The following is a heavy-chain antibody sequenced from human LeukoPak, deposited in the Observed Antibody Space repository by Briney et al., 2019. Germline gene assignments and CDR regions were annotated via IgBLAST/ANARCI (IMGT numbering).Heavy chain of an antibody. CDR1: GGSFSGYY. D-gene: IGHD6-13*01. CDR3: ARGVVGYWYSSSPATSVKIRFDP. J-gene: IGHJ5*02. Sequence: PSETLSLTCAVYGGSFSGYYWNWIRQPPGKGLEWIGEINHSGSTNYNPSLKSRVTISVDTSKNQFSLKLSSVTAADTAVYYCARGVVGYWYSSSPATSVKIRFDPWGQGTLVTVSS. V-gene: IGHV4-34*01. CDR2: INHSGST.